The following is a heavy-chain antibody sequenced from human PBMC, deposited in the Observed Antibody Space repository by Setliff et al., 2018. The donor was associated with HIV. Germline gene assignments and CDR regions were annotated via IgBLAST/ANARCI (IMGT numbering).Heavy chain of an antibody. CDR1: GFTFSNYW. Sequence: PGGSLRLSCAASGFTFSNYWMSWVRQAPGKGLEWVANIHQDGSEKYYVDSVKGRFTISRDNAKNSLYLQMNSLRAEDTAVYYCAKDGISGGAYPPYYFDYWGHGTLGTVS. J-gene: IGHJ4*01. CDR2: IHQDGSEK. V-gene: IGHV3-7*01. CDR3: AKDGISGGAYPPYYFDY. D-gene: IGHD2-15*01.